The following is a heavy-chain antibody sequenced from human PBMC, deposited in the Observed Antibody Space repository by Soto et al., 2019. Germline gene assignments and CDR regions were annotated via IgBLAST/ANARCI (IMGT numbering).Heavy chain of an antibody. CDR3: ARVRGAIPYYFDY. J-gene: IGHJ4*02. CDR2: IYYSGST. V-gene: IGHV4-31*03. D-gene: IGHD3-10*01. Sequence: QVQLQESGPGLVKPSQTLSLTCTVSGGSISSGGYYWSWIRQHPGKCLEWIGYIYYSGSTYYHPSLKSRVTISVDTSKNQFSLKLSSVTAADTAVYYCARVRGAIPYYFDYWGQGTLVTVSS. CDR1: GGSISSGGYY.